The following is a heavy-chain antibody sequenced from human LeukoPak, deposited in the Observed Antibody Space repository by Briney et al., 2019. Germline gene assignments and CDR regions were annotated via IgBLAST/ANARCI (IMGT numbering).Heavy chain of an antibody. D-gene: IGHD3-22*01. J-gene: IGHJ4*02. CDR1: GYRFTSYW. CDR3: ARQPYYYDSSGYYYFDY. V-gene: IGHV5-51*01. CDR2: IYPGDSDT. Sequence: GESLKISCKGSGYRFTSYWIGWVRQMPGKGLEWMGIIYPGDSDTRYSPSFQGQVTISADKSISTAHLQWSSLKASDTAMYYCARQPYYYDSSGYYYFDYWGQGTLVTVSS.